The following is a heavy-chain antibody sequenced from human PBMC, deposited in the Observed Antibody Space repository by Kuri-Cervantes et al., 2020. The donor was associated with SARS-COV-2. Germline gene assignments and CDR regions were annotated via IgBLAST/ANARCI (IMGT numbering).Heavy chain of an antibody. CDR1: GDSISSSSYY. D-gene: IGHD6-6*01. Sequence: SETLSLSCTVSGDSISSSSYYWGWIRQPPGKGLEWIGSVTYRGSTYYNPSLKSRVTISVDTSKNQFSLRLSSVTAADTAVYYCAREGSSSLAWFDPWGQGTLVTVSS. J-gene: IGHJ5*02. CDR2: VTYRGST. V-gene: IGHV4-39*07. CDR3: AREGSSSLAWFDP.